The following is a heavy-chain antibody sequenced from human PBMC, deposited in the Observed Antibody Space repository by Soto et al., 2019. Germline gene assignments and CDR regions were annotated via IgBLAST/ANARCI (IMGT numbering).Heavy chain of an antibody. CDR2: IYYSGST. V-gene: IGHV4-59*01. CDR3: ARWLARGYYYGMDV. D-gene: IGHD3-10*01. CDR1: GGSINSDY. Sequence: QVQLQESGPGLVKPSETLSLTCTVSGGSINSDYWTWIRQPPGKGLEWIGYIYYSGSTNYNPSLKSRVTTAVDTSKNQFSLKLSSVTAADTAVYYCARWLARGYYYGMDVWGQGTTVTVSS. J-gene: IGHJ6*02.